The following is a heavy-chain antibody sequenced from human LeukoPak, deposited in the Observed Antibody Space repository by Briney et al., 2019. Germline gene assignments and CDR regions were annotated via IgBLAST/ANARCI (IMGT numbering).Heavy chain of an antibody. CDR3: ARGGGCCSGGSCLRYFDL. Sequence: SQTLSLTCTVPGGSISSGSYYWSWIRQPAGKGLEWIGRIYTSGSTNYNPSHKSRVTISVDTSKNQFSLKLSSVTAADTAVYYCARGGGCCSGGSCLRYFDLWGRGTLVTVSS. CDR1: GGSISSGSYY. J-gene: IGHJ2*01. CDR2: IYTSGST. D-gene: IGHD2-15*01. V-gene: IGHV4-61*02.